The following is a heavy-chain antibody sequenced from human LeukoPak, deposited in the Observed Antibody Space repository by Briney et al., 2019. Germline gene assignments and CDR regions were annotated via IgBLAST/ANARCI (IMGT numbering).Heavy chain of an antibody. CDR1: GYTFTGYY. J-gene: IGHJ4*02. V-gene: IGHV1-46*01. CDR3: ARGGDSSGWYAYMDY. Sequence: ASVKVSCKASGYTFTGYYMHWVRQAPGQGLEWMGWINPSGGSTSYAQKFQGRVTMTRDTSTSTVYMELSSLRSEDTAVYYCARGGDSSGWYAYMDYWGQGTLVTVSS. D-gene: IGHD6-19*01. CDR2: INPSGGST.